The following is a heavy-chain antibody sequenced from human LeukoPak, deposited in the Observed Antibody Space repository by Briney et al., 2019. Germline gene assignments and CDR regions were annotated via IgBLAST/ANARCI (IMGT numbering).Heavy chain of an antibody. CDR3: ARLGEMATTYYFDY. J-gene: IGHJ4*02. CDR1: GGSISSSSYY. V-gene: IGHV4-39*01. Sequence: SETLSLTCTVSGGSISSSSYYWGWIRQPPGKGLEWIGSIYYSGSTYYNPSLKSRVTISVDTSKNQFSLKLSSVTAADTAVYYCARLGEMATTYYFDYWGQGTLVTVSS. CDR2: IYYSGST. D-gene: IGHD5-24*01.